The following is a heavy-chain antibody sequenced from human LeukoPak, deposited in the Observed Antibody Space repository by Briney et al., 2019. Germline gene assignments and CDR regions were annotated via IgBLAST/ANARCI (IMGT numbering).Heavy chain of an antibody. D-gene: IGHD3-10*01. Sequence: SQTLSLTCNVSGGSISSGRYYWSWIRQPAVRGLEWIGRIYTRGSTNYNPSLKSRVTMSVDTSKNQFSLKLSSVTAADTAVYYCATDGMVRGPDAWFDSWGQGTLVTVSS. CDR3: ATDGMVRGPDAWFDS. CDR1: GGSISSGRYY. CDR2: IYTRGST. J-gene: IGHJ5*01. V-gene: IGHV4-61*02.